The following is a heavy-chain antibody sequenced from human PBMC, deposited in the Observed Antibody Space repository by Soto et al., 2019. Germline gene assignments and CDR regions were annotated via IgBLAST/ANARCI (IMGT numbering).Heavy chain of an antibody. CDR1: GDSVSSNSAA. D-gene: IGHD1-7*01. J-gene: IGHJ6*03. CDR2: TYYRSRWYN. CDR3: AGTTSHHWLYMDV. V-gene: IGHV6-1*01. Sequence: QVQLQESGPGLVKPSPTLSLTCVISGDSVSSNSAAWNWIRLSPSRGLEWLARTYYRSRWYNDYAVSVRSRITVNPDTSKNQFSLQLTSVTPEDTAVYYCAGTTSHHWLYMDVWGKGATVTVSS.